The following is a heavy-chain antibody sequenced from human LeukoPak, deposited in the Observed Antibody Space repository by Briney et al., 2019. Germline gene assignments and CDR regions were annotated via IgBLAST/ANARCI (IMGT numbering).Heavy chain of an antibody. V-gene: IGHV1-18*01. D-gene: IGHD2-15*01. CDR2: IRVDNGDT. CDR1: GYTFTRYG. J-gene: IGHJ6*03. CDR3: AGVDLYCNYMVV. Sequence: ASVKVSCKASGYTFTRYGISWVRQAPGQGLEWMGWIRVDNGDTDNAQKFQGRVTITTDTSSATIYMELRSLRSDDTAVYYCAGVDLYCNYMVVWGKGTTVTVSS.